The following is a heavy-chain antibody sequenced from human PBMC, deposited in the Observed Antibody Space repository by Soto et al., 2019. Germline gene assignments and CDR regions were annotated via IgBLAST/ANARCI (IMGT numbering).Heavy chain of an antibody. CDR3: AGVGSTGLNTLVAS. Sequence: GGSLRLSCAASGFTLISYAMHWVRQAPGRGLQWVAVISIDGSDKYYADSVKGRFTISRDNSKNTLYLQMNNLRADDTAVNYCAGVGSTGLNTLVASWGQGTLVTVSS. V-gene: IGHV3-30-3*01. D-gene: IGHD3-16*01. CDR1: GFTLISYA. J-gene: IGHJ4*02. CDR2: ISIDGSDK.